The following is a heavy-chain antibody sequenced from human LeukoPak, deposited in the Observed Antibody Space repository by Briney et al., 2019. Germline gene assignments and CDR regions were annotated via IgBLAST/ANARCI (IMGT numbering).Heavy chain of an antibody. Sequence: SETLSLTCAVYGGSFSGYYWSWIRQPPGKGLEWIGEINHSGSTNYNPSLKSRVTISVDTSKNQFSLKLSSVTAADTAVYYCARDPNYGGILYYFDYWGQGTLVTVSS. CDR3: ARDPNYGGILYYFDY. J-gene: IGHJ4*02. CDR1: GGSFSGYY. V-gene: IGHV4-34*01. D-gene: IGHD4-23*01. CDR2: INHSGST.